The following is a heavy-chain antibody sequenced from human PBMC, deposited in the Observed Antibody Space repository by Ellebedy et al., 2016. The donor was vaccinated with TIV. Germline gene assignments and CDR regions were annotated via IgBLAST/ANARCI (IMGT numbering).Heavy chain of an antibody. V-gene: IGHV4-39*07. J-gene: IGHJ5*02. CDR2: IYYSGSA. CDR1: GGSISNSDYY. Sequence: MPSETLSLTCTVSGGSISNSDYYWNWIRQPPGKGLEWIGSIYYSGSAYYNPSLKSRVTVSVDTSKNQFSLNLSLVTAADTAVYYCARDPALPRGRFDTWGQGTLVTVSS. CDR3: ARDPALPRGRFDT.